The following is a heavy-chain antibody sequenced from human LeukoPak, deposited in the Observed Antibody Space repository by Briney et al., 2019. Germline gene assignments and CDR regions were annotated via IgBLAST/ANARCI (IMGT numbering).Heavy chain of an antibody. V-gene: IGHV3-30-3*01. D-gene: IGHD5-24*01. J-gene: IGHJ3*02. CDR2: ISYDGSNK. Sequence: PGRSLRLSCAASGFTFSSYAMHWVRQAPGKGLEWVAVISYDGSNKYYADSVKGRFTISRDNSKNTLYLQMNSLRAEDTAVYYCARDQGWLQLVGAFDIWGRGTMVTVSS. CDR1: GFTFSSYA. CDR3: ARDQGWLQLVGAFDI.